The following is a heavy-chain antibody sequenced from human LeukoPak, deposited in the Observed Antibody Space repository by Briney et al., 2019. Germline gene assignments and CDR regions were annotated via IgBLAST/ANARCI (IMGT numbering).Heavy chain of an antibody. CDR2: IYNSGST. J-gene: IGHJ5*02. CDR3: AREYRSSWYLNWFDP. V-gene: IGHV4-38-2*02. Sequence: SETLSLTCTVSGYSISSGYYWGWIRQSPGKGLEWIGSIYNSGSTYYNPTLKSRVTISIDTSKNQFSLKLSSVTAADTAVYYCAREYRSSWYLNWFDPWGQGTLVTVSS. CDR1: GYSISSGYY. D-gene: IGHD6-13*01.